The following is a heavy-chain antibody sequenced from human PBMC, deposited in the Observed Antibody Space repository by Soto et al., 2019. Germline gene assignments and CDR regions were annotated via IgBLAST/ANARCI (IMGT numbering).Heavy chain of an antibody. CDR3: ASDPYYYASGY. J-gene: IGHJ4*02. V-gene: IGHV3-11*01. CDR1: GFTFSDYY. D-gene: IGHD3-10*01. Sequence: GSLRLSCAASGFTFSDYYMTWIRQPPGKGLEWVSYISGSGDTIYYADSVKGRFTVSRDNARNSLYLQINSLRAEDTAFYYCASDPYYYASGYWGQGTLVTVSS. CDR2: ISGSGDTI.